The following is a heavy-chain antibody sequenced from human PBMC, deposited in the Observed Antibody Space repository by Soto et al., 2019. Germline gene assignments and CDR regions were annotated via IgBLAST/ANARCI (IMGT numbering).Heavy chain of an antibody. CDR2: INAGNGNT. D-gene: IGHD3-10*01. V-gene: IGHV1-3*01. J-gene: IGHJ6*03. Sequence: ASVKVSCKASGYTFTSYAMHWVRQAPGQRLEWMGWINAGNGNTKYSQKFQGRVTITRDTSASTAYMELSSLRSEDTAVYYCARDADYYGSGTHWYYYYMDVWGKGTTVTVSS. CDR1: GYTFTSYA. CDR3: ARDADYYGSGTHWYYYYMDV.